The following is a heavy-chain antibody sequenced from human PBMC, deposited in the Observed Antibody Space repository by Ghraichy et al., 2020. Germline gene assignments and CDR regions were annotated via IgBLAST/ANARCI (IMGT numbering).Heavy chain of an antibody. Sequence: SETLSLTCAVYGGSFSGYYWSWIRQPPGKGLEWIGEINHSGSTNYNPSLKSRVTISVDTSKNQFSLKLSSVTAADTAVYYCARGTRYFDWLFRYNWFDPWGQGTLVTVSA. CDR3: ARGTRYFDWLFRYNWFDP. CDR2: INHSGST. J-gene: IGHJ5*02. V-gene: IGHV4-34*01. D-gene: IGHD3-9*01. CDR1: GGSFSGYY.